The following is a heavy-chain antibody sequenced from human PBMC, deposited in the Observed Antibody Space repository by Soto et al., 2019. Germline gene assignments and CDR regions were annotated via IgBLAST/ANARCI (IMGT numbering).Heavy chain of an antibody. CDR2: IYPGDSDT. CDR1: GYSFTSYW. J-gene: IGHJ5*02. Sequence: GEALKISCKGSGYSFTSYWIGWVRQMPGKGLEWMGIIYPGDSDTRYSPSFQGRVNISADKSIRTAYLQWNSLEASDTAMYYCARIKKNCRGACHALETWGPETLVTVSP. CDR3: ARIKKNCRGACHALET. V-gene: IGHV5-51*01. D-gene: IGHD2-21*02.